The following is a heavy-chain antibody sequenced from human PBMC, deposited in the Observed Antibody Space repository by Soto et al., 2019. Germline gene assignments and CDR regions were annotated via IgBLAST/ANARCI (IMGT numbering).Heavy chain of an antibody. CDR3: ATDLGRPYVAAGIEALDY. CDR1: GFTFSSYG. D-gene: IGHD6-13*01. V-gene: IGHV3-30*03. CDR2: ISYDGSNK. Sequence: QVQLVESGGGVVQPGRSLRLSCAASGFTFSSYGMHWVRQAPGKGLEWVAVISYDGSNKYYADSVKGRFTISRDNSKNTLYLQMNSLRAEDTAVYYCATDLGRPYVAAGIEALDYWGQGTLVTVSS. J-gene: IGHJ4*02.